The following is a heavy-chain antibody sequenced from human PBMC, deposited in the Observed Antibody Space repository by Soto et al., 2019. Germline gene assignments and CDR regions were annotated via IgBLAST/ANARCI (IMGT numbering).Heavy chain of an antibody. V-gene: IGHV1-2*04. D-gene: IGHD2-2*01. J-gene: IGHJ6*02. Sequence: ASVKVSCKPSGYTFTGYYMHWVRQAPGQGLEWMGWINPNSGGTNYAQKFQGWVTMTRDTSISTAYMELSRLRSDDTAVYYCARERYQLLSDYYYYYGMDVWGQGTTVTVSS. CDR2: INPNSGGT. CDR1: GYTFTGYY. CDR3: ARERYQLLSDYYYYYGMDV.